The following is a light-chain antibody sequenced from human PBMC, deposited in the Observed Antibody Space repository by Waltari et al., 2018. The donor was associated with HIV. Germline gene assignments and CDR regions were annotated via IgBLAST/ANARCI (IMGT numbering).Light chain of an antibody. Sequence: AIRMTQSPSSFSASTGDRVTITWRASQVISSSLAWYQQKPGKAPNLLIYSASTLQSGVPLRFSGSGSGTDFTLTISRLQSEDFATYYFQQYYTYPWTFGQGTKVELK. CDR1: QVISSS. CDR3: QQYYTYPWT. CDR2: SAS. V-gene: IGKV1-8*01. J-gene: IGKJ1*01.